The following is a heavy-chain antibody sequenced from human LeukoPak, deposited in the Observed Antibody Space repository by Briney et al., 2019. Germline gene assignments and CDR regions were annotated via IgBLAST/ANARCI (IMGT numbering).Heavy chain of an antibody. D-gene: IGHD6-13*01. V-gene: IGHV3-21*01. Sequence: GGSLRLSCAASGFTFSSYSMNWVRQAPGKGLEWVSSISSSSSYIYYADSVKGRFTISRDNAKNSLYLQMNSLRAEDTAVYYCARGAGGGRYFDPWGQGTLVTVSS. CDR3: ARGAGGGRYFDP. J-gene: IGHJ5*02. CDR1: GFTFSSYS. CDR2: ISSSSSYI.